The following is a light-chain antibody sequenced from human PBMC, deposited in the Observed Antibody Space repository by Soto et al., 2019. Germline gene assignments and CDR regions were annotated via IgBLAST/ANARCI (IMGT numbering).Light chain of an antibody. V-gene: IGKV1-5*01. J-gene: IGKJ1*01. CDR1: QSINNW. CDR2: DAS. CDR3: QHYKCYPWT. Sequence: DIQMTQSPSTLSASVGDSFTITCRARQSINNWLAWYQQKPGKAPKFLIYDASNLESGVPSRFSGSASGTEFTLTISSLQPDDFATYYCQHYKCYPWTVGQGTKVDIK.